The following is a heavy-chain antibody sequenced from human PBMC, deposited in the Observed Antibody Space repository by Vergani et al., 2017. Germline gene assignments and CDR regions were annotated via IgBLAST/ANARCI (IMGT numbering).Heavy chain of an antibody. CDR3: ARRAWFGELFDY. V-gene: IGHV3-23*01. D-gene: IGHD3-10*01. CDR2: ISGSGDST. CDR1: GFTFSSYA. Sequence: EVQLLESGGGLVQPGGSLRLFCAASGFTFSSYAMSWVRQAPGKGLEWVSTISGSGDSTYYVDSVKGRFTISRDNAKNTLYLQMNSLRAEDTAVYYCARRAWFGELFDYWGQGTLVTVSS. J-gene: IGHJ4*02.